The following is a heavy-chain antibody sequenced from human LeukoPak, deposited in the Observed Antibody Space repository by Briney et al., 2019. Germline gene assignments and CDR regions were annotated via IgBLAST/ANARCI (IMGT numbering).Heavy chain of an antibody. V-gene: IGHV1-46*01. D-gene: IGHD3-22*01. CDR2: INPSGGST. J-gene: IGHJ1*01. CDR1: AYIFTRCY. CDR3: VRVYYDSSGYPEYFQH. Sequence: VASVKVSCNASAYIFTRCYMHLMRQAPGQGLEWMGIINPSGGSTSYAQTFQGRVTMTRDTSTSTVYMEPSSLRSEDPAVYFCVRVYYDSSGYPEYFQHWGQGTLVTVSS.